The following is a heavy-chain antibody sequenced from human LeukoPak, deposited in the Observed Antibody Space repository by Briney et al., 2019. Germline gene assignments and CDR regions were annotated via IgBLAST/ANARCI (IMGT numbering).Heavy chain of an antibody. J-gene: IGHJ4*02. D-gene: IGHD3-16*01. CDR3: ARELGGGYFDY. CDR1: GSTFSSYE. V-gene: IGHV3-48*03. CDR2: ISSSGSTI. Sequence: GGSLRLSCAASGSTFSSYEMNWVRQAPGKGLEWVSYISSSGSTIYYADSVKGRFTISRDNAKNSLYLQMNSLRAEDTAVYYCARELGGGYFDYWGQGTLVTVSS.